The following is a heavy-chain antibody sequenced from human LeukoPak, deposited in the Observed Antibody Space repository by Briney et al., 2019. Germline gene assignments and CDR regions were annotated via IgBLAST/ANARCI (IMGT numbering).Heavy chain of an antibody. D-gene: IGHD6-19*01. V-gene: IGHV4-31*03. CDR3: ARQPGDSSGWFFDY. CDR1: GGSISSGGYY. J-gene: IGHJ4*02. CDR2: IYYSGST. Sequence: PSETLSLTCTVSGGSISSGGYYWSWICQHPGKGLEWIGYIYYSGSTYYNPSLKSRVTISVDTSKNQFSLKLSSVTAADTAVYYCARQPGDSSGWFFDYWGQGTLVTVSS.